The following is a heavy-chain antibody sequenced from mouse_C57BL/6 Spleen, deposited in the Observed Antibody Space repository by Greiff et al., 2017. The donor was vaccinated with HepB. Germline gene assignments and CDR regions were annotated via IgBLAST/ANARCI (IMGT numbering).Heavy chain of an antibody. CDR2: IYPGDGDT. D-gene: IGHD2-4*01. Sequence: VQLQQSGAELVKPGASVKISCKASGYAFSSYWMNWVKQRPGKGLEWIGQIYPGDGDTNYNGKFKGKATLTADKSSSTAYMQLSSLSSEDSAVYFCASFYDYVSWFAYWGQGTLVTVSA. CDR3: ASFYDYVSWFAY. J-gene: IGHJ3*01. CDR1: GYAFSSYW. V-gene: IGHV1-80*01.